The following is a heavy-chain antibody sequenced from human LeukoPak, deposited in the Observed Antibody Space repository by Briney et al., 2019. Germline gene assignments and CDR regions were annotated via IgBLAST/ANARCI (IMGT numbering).Heavy chain of an antibody. CDR1: GFSFSNYG. CDR3: AKGRSGTAVAAPDY. D-gene: IGHD6-19*01. J-gene: IGHJ4*02. V-gene: IGHV3-30*18. CDR2: MSYDGSQ. Sequence: GRSLRLSCAASGFSFSNYGMYWVRQAPGKGLDWVALMSYDGSQCYADSVQGRFTISRDKSKNTVHLQMNSLRTDDTAVYYCAKGRSGTAVAAPDYWGQGTLVTVSS.